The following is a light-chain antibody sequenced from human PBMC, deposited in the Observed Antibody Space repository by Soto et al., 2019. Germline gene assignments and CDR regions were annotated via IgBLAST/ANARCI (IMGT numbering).Light chain of an antibody. Sequence: QSALNQPASVSGSAGQSITISCTGTSSDIGSYNYVSWYQQHPGKAPKLIIYDVTNRPAGISSRFSASKSGDTASLTISVLQADDEADYFCSSYKSTSTPYVFGTGTKVTVL. CDR3: SSYKSTSTPYV. CDR1: SSDIGSYNY. J-gene: IGLJ1*01. V-gene: IGLV2-14*03. CDR2: DVT.